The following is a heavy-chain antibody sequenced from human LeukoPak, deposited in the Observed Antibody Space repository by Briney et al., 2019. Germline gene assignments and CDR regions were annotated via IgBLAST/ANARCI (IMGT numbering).Heavy chain of an antibody. D-gene: IGHD6-19*01. Sequence: ASVKVSCKASGYTFTGYYMHWVRQAPGQGLKWMGWINPNSGGTNYAQKFQGWVTMTRDTSISTAYMELSRLRSDDTAVYYCARGDWAVAGVFDYWGQGTLVTVSS. CDR2: INPNSGGT. V-gene: IGHV1-2*04. CDR1: GYTFTGYY. J-gene: IGHJ4*02. CDR3: ARGDWAVAGVFDY.